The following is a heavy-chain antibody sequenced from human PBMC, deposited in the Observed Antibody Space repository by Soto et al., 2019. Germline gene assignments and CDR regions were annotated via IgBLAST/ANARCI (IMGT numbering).Heavy chain of an antibody. CDR3: VRGSKEGDNRFLDY. Sequence: PSETLSLTCTVSAGSISNYYWSWFRQTPGKGLEWIGYVHNSWGSNYNPSLKSRITINSDTSKNQISLQMTSVTPEDTAVYYCVRGSKEGDNRFLDYWGQGVLVTVS. V-gene: IGHV4-59*12. J-gene: IGHJ4*02. CDR1: AGSISNYY. CDR2: VHNSWGS. D-gene: IGHD3-3*01.